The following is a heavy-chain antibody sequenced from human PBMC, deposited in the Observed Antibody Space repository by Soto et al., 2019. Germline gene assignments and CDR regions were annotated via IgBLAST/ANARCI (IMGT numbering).Heavy chain of an antibody. CDR1: GASISSDDYF. Sequence: SETLSLTCTVSGASISSDDYFWSWIRQSPGKGLEWIGYIYDSGSSYYNPSLKSRVTMSVDTSKNQFSLKLRSVTAADTAVYYCAREKGYISGPKNFDYWGQGTLVTVSS. CDR3: AREKGYISGPKNFDY. V-gene: IGHV4-30-4*01. J-gene: IGHJ4*02. CDR2: IYDSGSS. D-gene: IGHD5-12*01.